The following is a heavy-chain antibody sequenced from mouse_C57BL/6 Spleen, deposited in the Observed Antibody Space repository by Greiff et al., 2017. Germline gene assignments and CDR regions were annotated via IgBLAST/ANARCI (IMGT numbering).Heavy chain of an antibody. CDR3: ARDNYGNYDSLDY. CDR2: INPSTGGT. J-gene: IGHJ2*02. CDR1: GYSFTGYY. V-gene: IGHV1-42*01. Sequence: VQLQQSGPELVKPGASVKISCKASGYSFTGYYMNWVKQSPEKSLEWIGEINPSTGGTTYNQKFKAKATLTVDKSSSTAYMQLKSLTSEDSAVYYGARDNYGNYDSLDYWGQGTSLTVSS. D-gene: IGHD2-1*01.